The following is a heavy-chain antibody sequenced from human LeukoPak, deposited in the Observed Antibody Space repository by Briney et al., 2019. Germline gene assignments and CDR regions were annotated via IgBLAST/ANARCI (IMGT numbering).Heavy chain of an antibody. J-gene: IGHJ3*02. D-gene: IGHD6-19*01. Sequence: GGSLRLSCVVSGFSLNTYDMTWVRQAPGKGLEWVATLGINGASVYYADFVRGRFTISGDNSKNTLYLQLNSLRAEDTAVYYCARDSSIAVAEPDAFDIWGQGTMVTVSS. V-gene: IGHV3-23*01. CDR1: GFSLNTYD. CDR3: ARDSSIAVAEPDAFDI. CDR2: LGINGASV.